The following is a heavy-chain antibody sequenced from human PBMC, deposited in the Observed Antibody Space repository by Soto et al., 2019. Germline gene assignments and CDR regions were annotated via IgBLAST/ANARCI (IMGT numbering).Heavy chain of an antibody. D-gene: IGHD2-2*01. CDR2: IYYSGST. V-gene: IGHV4-59*01. J-gene: IGHJ5*01. Sequence: SETLSLTCSVSGGSITTFYWSWIRQPPGKGLEWVGHIYYSGSTSYNPSLKSRVTISVDTSKNQFSLKLSSVTAADTAVYYCARGRSCSCSTCYDPSNWFGSWGQGPLVTLFS. CDR1: GGSITTFY. CDR3: ARGRSCSCSTCYDPSNWFGS.